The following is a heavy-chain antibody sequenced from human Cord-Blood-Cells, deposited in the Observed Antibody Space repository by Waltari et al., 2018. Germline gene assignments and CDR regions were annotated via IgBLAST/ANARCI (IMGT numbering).Heavy chain of an antibody. D-gene: IGHD3-22*01. V-gene: IGHV4-4*07. CDR2: IYTSGST. CDR1: GRSITSYH. J-gene: IGHJ6*03. CDR3: ARDNSSGYYYYYYYMDV. Sequence: QVQLQESGPGLVKPSETLSLTCTVSGRSITSYHRRWIRHPPGKGLEWLGRIYTSGSTNYNPSLKSRVTISVDTSKNQFSLKLSSVTAADTAVYYCARDNSSGYYYYYYYMDVWGKGTTVTVSS.